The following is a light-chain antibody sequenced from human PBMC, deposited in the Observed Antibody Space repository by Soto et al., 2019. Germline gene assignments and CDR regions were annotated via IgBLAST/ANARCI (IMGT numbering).Light chain of an antibody. CDR2: DVS. V-gene: IGLV2-14*01. J-gene: IGLJ2*01. CDR1: SSDVGGYNY. Sequence: QSALTQPASVSGSPGQSITISCTGTSSDVGGYNYVSWYQQHPGKAPKLMIYDVSNRPSGVSNRFSGSKSGNTASLTISGLQAEDEADSYCSSYTGSSTPLVFGGGTKLTVL. CDR3: SSYTGSSTPLV.